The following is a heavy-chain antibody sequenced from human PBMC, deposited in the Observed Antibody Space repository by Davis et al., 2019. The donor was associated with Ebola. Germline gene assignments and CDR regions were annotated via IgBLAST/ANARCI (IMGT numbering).Heavy chain of an antibody. CDR1: GFSFSAYG. J-gene: IGHJ4*02. V-gene: IGHV3-23*01. Sequence: GSLRLSCAASGFSFSAYGMSWVRQAPGKGLEWVSSISDSRGTTKYADSVKGRFTISRANSNSTVFLQMNSLRAEDTAVYYCARDSRTYEIDYWGQGTLVTVSS. CDR3: ARDSRTYEIDY. CDR2: ISDSRGTT. D-gene: IGHD5-12*01.